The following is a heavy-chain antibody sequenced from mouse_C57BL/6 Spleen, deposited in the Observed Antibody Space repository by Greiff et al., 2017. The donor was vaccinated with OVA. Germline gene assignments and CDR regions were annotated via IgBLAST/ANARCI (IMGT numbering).Heavy chain of an antibody. CDR2: ISSGGDYI. CDR3: TRGLAYYSNGYFDV. CDR1: GFTFSSYA. V-gene: IGHV5-9-1*02. J-gene: IGHJ1*03. D-gene: IGHD2-5*01. Sequence: EVHLVESGEGLVKPGGSLKLSCAASGFTFSSYAMSWVRQTPEKRLEWVAYISSGGDYIYYADTVKGRFTISRDNARNTLYLQMSSLKSEDTAMYYCTRGLAYYSNGYFDVWGTGTTVTVSS.